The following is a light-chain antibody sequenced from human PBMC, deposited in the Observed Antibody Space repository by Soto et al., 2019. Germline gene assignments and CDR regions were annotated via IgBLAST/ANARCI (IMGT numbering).Light chain of an antibody. V-gene: IGKV3-20*01. CDR1: RSVSSSF. CDR3: QQYDSSPLT. Sequence: EIVLTQSPGTLSLSPGERATLSGRASRSVSSSFLAWYQQKPGQAPRLLIYGASSRATGIPDRFSGSGSGTDFTLTISRLEPEDVAVYYCQQYDSSPLTFGGGTKVEIK. CDR2: GAS. J-gene: IGKJ4*01.